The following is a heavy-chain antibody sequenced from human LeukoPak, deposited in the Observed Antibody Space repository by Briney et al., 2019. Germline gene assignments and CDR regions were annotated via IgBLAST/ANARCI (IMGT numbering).Heavy chain of an antibody. CDR2: IIPIFGTA. CDR3: ARELVYRITIFGVVIIHDAFDI. J-gene: IGHJ3*02. V-gene: IGHV1-69*13. CDR1: GYTFTSYD. Sequence: GASVKVSCKASGYTFTSYDINWVRQATGQGLEWMGGIIPIFGTANYAQKFQGRVTITADESTSTAYMELSSLRSEDTAVYYCARELVYRITIFGVVIIHDAFDIWGQGTMVTVSS. D-gene: IGHD3-3*01.